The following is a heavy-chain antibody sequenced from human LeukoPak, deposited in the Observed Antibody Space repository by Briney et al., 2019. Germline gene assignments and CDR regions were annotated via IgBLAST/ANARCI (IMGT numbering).Heavy chain of an antibody. J-gene: IGHJ4*02. CDR3: ARVGTMTVVLKHDY. Sequence: SETLSLTCTVSGYSISSAYNWGWIRQPPGKGLECIGSIYNSGSTYYNPSLKSRVTISVDTSKNQFSLKLSSVTAADTAVYYCARVGTMTVVLKHDYWGQGTLVTVSS. CDR1: GYSISSAYN. V-gene: IGHV4-38-2*02. CDR2: IYNSGST. D-gene: IGHD3-22*01.